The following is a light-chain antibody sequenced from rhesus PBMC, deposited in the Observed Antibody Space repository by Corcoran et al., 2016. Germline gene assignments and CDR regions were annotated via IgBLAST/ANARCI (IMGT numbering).Light chain of an antibody. V-gene: IGKV2-104*01. CDR1: QSLLDSEDGNTY. Sequence: DIVMTQTPLSLPVTLGEPASISCRSSQSLLDSEDGNTYLEWYLQKPGLSPQLLIYEVSNQASGGPERVTGSGSDTDFTLRISRGEAEDVGVYYCMQALEFPWTFGQGTKVEIK. CDR3: MQALEFPWT. J-gene: IGKJ1*01. CDR2: EVS.